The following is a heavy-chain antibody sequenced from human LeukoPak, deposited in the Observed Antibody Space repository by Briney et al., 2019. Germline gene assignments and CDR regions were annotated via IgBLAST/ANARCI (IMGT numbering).Heavy chain of an antibody. CDR3: AKDRAITVAGTGLEY. J-gene: IGHJ4*02. V-gene: IGHV3-30-3*01. D-gene: IGHD6-19*01. CDR2: ISYDGSND. CDR1: GVSFSDYS. Sequence: AGTLCLTCAASGVSFSDYSMHWVRQAPGKGLEWVAIISYDGSNDHYADSVKGRFTISRDNSKNTLYLQMNSLRTEDTAVYFCAKDRAITVAGTGLEYWGQGALVTVSS.